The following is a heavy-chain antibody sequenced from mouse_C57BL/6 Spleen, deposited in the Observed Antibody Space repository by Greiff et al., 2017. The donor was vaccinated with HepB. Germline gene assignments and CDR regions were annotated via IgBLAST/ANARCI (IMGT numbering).Heavy chain of an antibody. CDR1: GYTFTSYW. CDR3: ARGGDYDRVAY. D-gene: IGHD2-4*01. V-gene: IGHV1-52*01. Sequence: QVQLQQPGAELVRPGSSVKLSCKASGYTFTSYWMHWVKQRPIQGLEWIGNIDPSDSETHYNQKFKDKATLTVDKSSSTAYMQLNSLTSEDSAVYCCARGGDYDRVAYWGQGTLVTVSA. CDR2: IDPSDSET. J-gene: IGHJ3*01.